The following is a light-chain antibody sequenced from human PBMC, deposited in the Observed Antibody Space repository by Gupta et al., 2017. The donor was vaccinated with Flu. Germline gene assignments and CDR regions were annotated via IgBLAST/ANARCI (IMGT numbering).Light chain of an antibody. Sequence: DIQLTQSPSFLSASVGDRVTITCRASQGISSLLTWYQQKPGKAPKLLIYAASTLHSGVPSRLSGSGSGTEFTLTISSLQPEDFATYYCQQLNSYPRTFGHGTKVDVK. CDR1: QGISSL. J-gene: IGKJ3*01. CDR3: QQLNSYPRT. V-gene: IGKV1-9*01. CDR2: AAS.